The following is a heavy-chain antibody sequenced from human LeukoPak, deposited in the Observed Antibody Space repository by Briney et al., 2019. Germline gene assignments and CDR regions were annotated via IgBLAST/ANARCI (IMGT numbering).Heavy chain of an antibody. V-gene: IGHV3-30*18. Sequence: PGGSLRLSCAASGFTFSSYSMNWVRQAPGKGLEWVAIISYDGSTSYYADSVRGRFTISRDTSTNTLYLQMDSLRAEDTAVYYCAKSREGVPTRCLDSWGQGTLVTVSS. CDR1: GFTFSSYS. D-gene: IGHD5-24*01. CDR3: AKSREGVPTRCLDS. J-gene: IGHJ4*02. CDR2: ISYDGSTS.